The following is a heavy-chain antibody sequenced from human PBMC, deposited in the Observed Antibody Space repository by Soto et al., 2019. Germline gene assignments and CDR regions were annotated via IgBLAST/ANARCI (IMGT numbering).Heavy chain of an antibody. J-gene: IGHJ4*02. CDR3: ARGRIAAAALFDY. CDR2: IYSGGST. CDR1: GFTVSSNY. Sequence: GGSLRLSCAASGFTVSSNYMSWVRQAPGKGLEWVSVIYSGGSTYYADSVKGRFTISRDNSKNTLYLQMNSLRAEDTAVYYCARGRIAAAALFDYWGQGTLVTVSS. D-gene: IGHD6-13*01. V-gene: IGHV3-66*01.